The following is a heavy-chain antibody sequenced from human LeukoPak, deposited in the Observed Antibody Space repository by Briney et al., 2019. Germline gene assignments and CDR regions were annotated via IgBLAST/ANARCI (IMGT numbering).Heavy chain of an antibody. D-gene: IGHD3-22*01. CDR1: VGTFSIYA. J-gene: IGHJ4*02. CDR3: AREGGERITMIVVVPTPFDY. CDR2: IIPILGIA. V-gene: IGHV1-69*04. Sequence: SVTVSFKATVGTFSIYAISWVRQAPGQGLERMGRIIPILGIANYAQKFQGSVTITADKSTSTAYKELSSLRSEDTAVYYCAREGGERITMIVVVPTPFDYWGQGTLVTVSS.